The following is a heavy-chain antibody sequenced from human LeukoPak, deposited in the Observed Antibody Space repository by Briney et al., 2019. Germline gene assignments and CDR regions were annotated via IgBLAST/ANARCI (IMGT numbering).Heavy chain of an antibody. D-gene: IGHD1-7*01. Sequence: AGSMRLSCAASGFTFSSYRMNWVRQAPRKWLEWVSYSSSSSSTIYYADSVKGRFTISRDNAKNSLYLKMNSLRATDTAVYYCARSSRELGGYAPWELMPPFASWGQGTLVTVSS. CDR3: ARSSRELGGYAPWELMPPFAS. J-gene: IGHJ4*02. V-gene: IGHV3-48*01. CDR1: GFTFSSYR. CDR2: SSSSSSTI.